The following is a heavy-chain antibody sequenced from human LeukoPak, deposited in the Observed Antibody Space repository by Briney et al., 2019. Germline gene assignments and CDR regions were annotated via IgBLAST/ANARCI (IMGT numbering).Heavy chain of an antibody. J-gene: IGHJ6*03. D-gene: IGHD2-2*01. CDR2: INGYRRRA. CDR3: ARDVEEVPAAMGVYYYYYMDV. CDR1: GFTFSNYA. V-gene: IGHV3-74*01. Sequence: GGSLRLSCAASGFTFSNYAMTWVRQAPGKGLVWVSRINGYRRRANYAETLKGRFTISTDNAKNTLYLQMNCLRAEGAAVYYCARDVEEVPAAMGVYYYYYMDVWGKGTSVTVSS.